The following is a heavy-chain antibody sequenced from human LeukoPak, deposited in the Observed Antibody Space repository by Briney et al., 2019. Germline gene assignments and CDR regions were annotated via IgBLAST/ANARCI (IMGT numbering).Heavy chain of an antibody. D-gene: IGHD6-19*01. CDR2: INPNTGGT. CDR1: GYTFTGYY. V-gene: IGHV1-2*02. J-gene: IGHJ3*02. CDR3: ATAKYRSGWYGALDI. Sequence: GASVKVSCKASGYTFTGYYMHWVRQAPGQGLEWMGWINPNTGGTNYQGRVTMTEDTSTDTAYMELSSLRSEDTAVYYCATAKYRSGWYGALDIWGQGTMVTVSS.